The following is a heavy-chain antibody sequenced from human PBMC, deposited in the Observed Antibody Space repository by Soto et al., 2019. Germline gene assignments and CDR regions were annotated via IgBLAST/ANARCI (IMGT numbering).Heavy chain of an antibody. CDR1: GGSFSGYY. J-gene: IGHJ5*02. V-gene: IGHV4-34*01. CDR3: ARGRSHSIFGVVIRSLGWFDP. CDR2: INHSGST. Sequence: SETLSLTCAVYGGSFSGYYWSWIRQPPGKGLEWIGEINHSGSTNYNPSLKSRVTISVDTSKNQFSLKLSSVTAADTAVYYCARGRSHSIFGVVIRSLGWFDPWGQGTLVTVSS. D-gene: IGHD3-3*01.